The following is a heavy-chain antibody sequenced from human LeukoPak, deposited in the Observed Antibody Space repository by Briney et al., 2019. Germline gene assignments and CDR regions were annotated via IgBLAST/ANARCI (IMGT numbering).Heavy chain of an antibody. J-gene: IGHJ4*02. D-gene: IGHD3-22*01. CDR1: GYTFTAYH. CDR3: AREISDSSGYYPFDY. CDR2: INPDSGGT. Sequence: GASVKVSCKASGYTFTAYHSHWVRQAPGQGLEWMGWINPDSGGTNDAQKFQGRVTMTRDTSISTAYMDLSRLRSDDAAVYYCAREISDSSGYYPFDYWGQGTLVTVSS. V-gene: IGHV1-2*02.